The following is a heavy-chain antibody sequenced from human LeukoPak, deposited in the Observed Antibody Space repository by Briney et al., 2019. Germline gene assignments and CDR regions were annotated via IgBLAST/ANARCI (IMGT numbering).Heavy chain of an antibody. V-gene: IGHV5-51*01. Sequence: GESLKISCKDSGYSFASYWIGWVRQMPGKGLEWMGIIYPGDSDTRYSPSFQGQVTISADKSISTAYLQWSSLKASDTAMYHCARRVSYSSSWYDYWGQGTLVTVSS. CDR2: IYPGDSDT. D-gene: IGHD6-13*01. J-gene: IGHJ4*02. CDR1: GYSFASYW. CDR3: ARRVSYSSSWYDY.